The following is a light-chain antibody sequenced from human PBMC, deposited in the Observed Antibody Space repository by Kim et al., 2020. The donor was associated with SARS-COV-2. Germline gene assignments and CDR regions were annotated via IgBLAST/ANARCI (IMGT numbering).Light chain of an antibody. CDR3: QVWDSNSAV. Sequence: SVALGTTATITCERHNIGGKVVHWYQQKPGQAPLMVIYRDRNRPSGIPERFSGSNSGNTATLTISRAQAGDEADYHCQVWDSNSAVFGGGTQLTVL. CDR1: NIGGKV. V-gene: IGLV3-9*01. CDR2: RDR. J-gene: IGLJ3*02.